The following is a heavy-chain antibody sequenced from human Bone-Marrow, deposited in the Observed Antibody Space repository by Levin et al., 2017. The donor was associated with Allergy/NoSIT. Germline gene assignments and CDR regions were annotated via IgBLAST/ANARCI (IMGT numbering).Heavy chain of an antibody. Sequence: GSLRLSCAVYGGSFSGYYWSWIRQPPGKGLEWIGEINHSGSTNYNPSLKSRVTISVDTSKNQFSLKLSSVTAADTAVYYCARGRQGYYFDYWGQGTLVTVSS. CDR1: GGSFSGYY. V-gene: IGHV4-34*01. CDR2: INHSGST. J-gene: IGHJ4*02. CDR3: ARGRQGYYFDY.